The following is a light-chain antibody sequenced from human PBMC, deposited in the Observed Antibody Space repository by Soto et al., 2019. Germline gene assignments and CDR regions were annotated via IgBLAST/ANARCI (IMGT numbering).Light chain of an antibody. CDR2: AAS. J-gene: IGKJ4*01. CDR3: QQLNSYPLT. V-gene: IGKV1-9*01. Sequence: DIQLTQSPSFLAASVGDGVTITRRASQGIGNYFAWYQQTPGQAPKLXIYAASTLQSGVPSRFSGSGSGTEFTLTISSLQPEDFATYYCQQLNSYPLTFGGGTKVDIK. CDR1: QGIGNY.